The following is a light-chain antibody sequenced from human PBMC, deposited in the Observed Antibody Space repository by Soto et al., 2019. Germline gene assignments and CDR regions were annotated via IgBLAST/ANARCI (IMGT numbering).Light chain of an antibody. CDR2: DAS. Sequence: DIQMTQSPSILSASVGDRVTITCRASQSISSWLAWYQQKPGKAPKLLIYDASSLKSGVPSRFSGSGSGTEFTLTISSLQPDDFATYYCQQYNSYPYTFGQGTKLEIK. V-gene: IGKV1-5*01. CDR1: QSISSW. J-gene: IGKJ2*01. CDR3: QQYNSYPYT.